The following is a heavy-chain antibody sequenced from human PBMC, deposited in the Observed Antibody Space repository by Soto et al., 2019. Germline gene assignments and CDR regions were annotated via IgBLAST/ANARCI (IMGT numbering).Heavy chain of an antibody. CDR2: IKRKVDGGTT. V-gene: IGHV3-15*01. CDR1: GFTFNNAW. D-gene: IGHD3-16*02. Sequence: PGRSLRLSCAASGFTFNNAWMSWVRQAPGKGLEWVGRIKRKVDGGTTEYALPVKDRFTISRDDSKDTLYLQMNSLKTEDTAVYYCCTDSYDFVWGSYRFLQYRGQGTLVTVAS. CDR3: CTDSYDFVWGSYRFLQY. J-gene: IGHJ4*02.